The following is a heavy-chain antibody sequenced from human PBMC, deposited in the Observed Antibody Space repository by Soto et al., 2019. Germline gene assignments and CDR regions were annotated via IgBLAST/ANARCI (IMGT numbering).Heavy chain of an antibody. J-gene: IGHJ4*02. Sequence: EVQLVESGGGLVQPGESLRLSCSASGLTVRTNYMSWVRQAPGKGLEWVSIIYSDGRTYHADSVKGRFTISRDDSKNTLYLQMNSLRAEDTAVYYCARVTTLAFDYWGQGTLVTVSS. CDR1: GLTVRTNY. CDR2: IYSDGRT. CDR3: ARVTTLAFDY. D-gene: IGHD3-22*01. V-gene: IGHV3-66*01.